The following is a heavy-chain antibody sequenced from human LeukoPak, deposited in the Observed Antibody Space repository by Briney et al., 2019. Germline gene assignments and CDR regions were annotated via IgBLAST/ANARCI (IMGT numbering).Heavy chain of an antibody. Sequence: SETLSLTCTVSGGSISSYYWSWIRQAAGKGLEWIGRIYTSGSTNYNPSLKSRVTMSVDTSKNQFSLKLSSVTAADTAVYYCAREVNLQFLEWLIDYWGQGTLVTVSS. CDR2: IYTSGST. J-gene: IGHJ4*02. CDR3: AREVNLQFLEWLIDY. V-gene: IGHV4-4*07. CDR1: GGSISSYY. D-gene: IGHD3-3*01.